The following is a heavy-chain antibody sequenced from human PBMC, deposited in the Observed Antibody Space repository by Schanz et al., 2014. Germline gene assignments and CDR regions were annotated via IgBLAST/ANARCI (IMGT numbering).Heavy chain of an antibody. Sequence: QVQLVESGGGVVQPGGSLRLSCAASGFVFTNYGIHWVRQAPGKGLEWVAVVCYDGSKKYYADSVKGRFTTSRDNSKNTMYLQMNSLRAEDTAVYYCVKDLQRELLRDDHYYGMDVWGQGTTVTVSS. J-gene: IGHJ6*02. CDR2: VCYDGSKK. CDR3: VKDLQRELLRDDHYYGMDV. V-gene: IGHV3-33*06. CDR1: GFVFTNYG. D-gene: IGHD1-26*01.